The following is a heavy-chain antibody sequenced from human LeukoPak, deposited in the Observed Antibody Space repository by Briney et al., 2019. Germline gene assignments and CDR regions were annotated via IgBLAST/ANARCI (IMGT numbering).Heavy chain of an antibody. D-gene: IGHD6-13*01. V-gene: IGHV4-59*01. Sequence: SETLSLTCTVSGGSISSYYWNWIRQPPGKGLEWIGDIYYSGSTNYNPSLKSRVTISLDTSNNQFSLKLTSVTAADTAVYYCARAHSSSWYMDYWGQGTLVTVSS. CDR1: GGSISSYY. CDR3: ARAHSSSWYMDY. CDR2: IYYSGST. J-gene: IGHJ4*02.